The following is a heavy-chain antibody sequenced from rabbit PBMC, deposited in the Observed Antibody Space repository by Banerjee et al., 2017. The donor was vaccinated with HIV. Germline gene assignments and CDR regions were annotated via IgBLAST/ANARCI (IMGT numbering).Heavy chain of an antibody. CDR3: ARRAVYAGYAYEL. CDR2: IYAGSSGST. V-gene: IGHV1S45*01. D-gene: IGHD6-1*01. J-gene: IGHJ4*01. CDR1: GFSFSSSYW. Sequence: QEQLEESGGDLVKPEGSLTLTCTASGFSFSSSYWICWIRQAPGKGLEWIACIYAGSSGSTYYASWAKGRFTISKTSSTTVTLQMTSLTAADTATYFCARRAVYAGYAYELWGPGTLVTVS.